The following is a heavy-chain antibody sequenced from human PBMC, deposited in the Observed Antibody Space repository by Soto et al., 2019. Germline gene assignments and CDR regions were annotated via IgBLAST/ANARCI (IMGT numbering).Heavy chain of an antibody. V-gene: IGHV3-30*18. J-gene: IGHJ6*02. CDR3: AKSRDASNFYFYYGRDV. D-gene: IGHD1-1*01. CDR2: ILYDGSNK. CDR1: GFTCSNYG. Sequence: QVQLVESGGGVVQPGTSLRLSCAAAGFTCSNYGMHWVLQTPGKGLELVALILYDGSNKYYADSVKGRFTISRDNSKNTLYLQVSSLRAEDTAVYYCAKSRDASNFYFYYGRDVWGQGTSVTVSS.